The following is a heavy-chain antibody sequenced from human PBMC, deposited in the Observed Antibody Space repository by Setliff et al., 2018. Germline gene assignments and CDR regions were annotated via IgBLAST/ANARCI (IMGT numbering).Heavy chain of an antibody. Sequence: ASVKVSCKASGYSFSDYGISWVRQAPGQGLEWMGWISAYNGNTKYAQKLQGRVTMATDISTSTAYMELRNLRSDDTAVYYCARGGYSYGYDHGFDIWGQGTMVTVSS. D-gene: IGHD5-18*01. CDR2: ISAYNGNT. J-gene: IGHJ3*02. CDR3: ARGGYSYGYDHGFDI. V-gene: IGHV1-18*01. CDR1: GYSFSDYG.